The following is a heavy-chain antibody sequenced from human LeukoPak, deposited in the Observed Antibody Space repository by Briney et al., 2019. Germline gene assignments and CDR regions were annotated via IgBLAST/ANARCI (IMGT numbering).Heavy chain of an antibody. CDR3: ARERVVVAARYFDY. CDR2: ISSSGSTI. D-gene: IGHD2-15*01. Sequence: PGGSLRLSCAASGFTFSDYYMSWIRQAPGKGLEWVSYISSSGSTIHYADSVKGRFTISRDNAKNSLYLQMNSLRAEDTAVYYCARERVVVAARYFDYWGQGTLVTVSS. V-gene: IGHV3-11*01. J-gene: IGHJ4*02. CDR1: GFTFSDYY.